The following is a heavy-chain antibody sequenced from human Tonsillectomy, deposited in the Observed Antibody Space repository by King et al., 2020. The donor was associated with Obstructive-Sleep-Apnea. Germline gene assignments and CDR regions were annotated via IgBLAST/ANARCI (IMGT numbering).Heavy chain of an antibody. Sequence: LQLQESGPGLVKSSETLSLTCSVSGDSISSSTDYWGWIRQPPGRGLEWIASIYYSGSTYYNPSLKSRITISLDTSKNQFSLKLSSVTAADTAMYHCARIPRGFWSGFYTEWVDPWGQGTLVTVSS. CDR2: IYYSGST. V-gene: IGHV4-39*07. CDR3: ARIPRGFWSGFYTEWVDP. J-gene: IGHJ5*02. CDR1: GDSISSSTDY. D-gene: IGHD3-3*01.